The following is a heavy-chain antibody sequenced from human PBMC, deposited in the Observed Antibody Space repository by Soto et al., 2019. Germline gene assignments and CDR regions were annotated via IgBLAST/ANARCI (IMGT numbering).Heavy chain of an antibody. Sequence: QVQLQESGPGLVKPSQTLSLTCTVSGGSISSGDYYWSWIRQPPGKGLVWIGYIYYSGSTYYNPSLKSRVNISVDTSKNHFSLKLSSVTAADTAVYYCARAIRGDGSFDYWGQGTLVTVSS. V-gene: IGHV4-30-4*01. J-gene: IGHJ4*02. CDR1: GGSISSGDYY. D-gene: IGHD2-21*02. CDR3: ARAIRGDGSFDY. CDR2: IYYSGST.